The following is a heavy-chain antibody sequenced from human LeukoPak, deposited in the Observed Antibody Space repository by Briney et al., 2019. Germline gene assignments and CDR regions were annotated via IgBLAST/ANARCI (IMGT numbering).Heavy chain of an antibody. Sequence: SETLSLTCTVSGGSISSSSYYWGWIRQPPGKGLEWIGSIYYSGSTYYNPSLKSRVTISVDTSKNQFSLKLSSVTAADTAVYYCARTRRKSSMPYYDFWSASPYMDVWGKGTTVTVSS. V-gene: IGHV4-39*01. CDR3: ARTRRKSSMPYYDFWSASPYMDV. CDR2: IYYSGST. J-gene: IGHJ6*03. CDR1: GGSISSSSYY. D-gene: IGHD3-3*01.